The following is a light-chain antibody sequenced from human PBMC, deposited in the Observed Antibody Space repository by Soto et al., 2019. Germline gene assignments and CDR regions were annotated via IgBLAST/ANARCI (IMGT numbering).Light chain of an antibody. CDR3: QQSYSTPRT. J-gene: IGKJ1*01. CDR1: QSISSY. CDR2: AAS. Sequence: DIQMTQSPSSLSASVGDRVTITCRASQSISSYLNCYQQKPGKAPKVLIYAASSLQSGVPSRFSGSGSGTDFTLTISSLQPEDFANYYCQQSYSTPRTFGHGTKEEIK. V-gene: IGKV1-39*01.